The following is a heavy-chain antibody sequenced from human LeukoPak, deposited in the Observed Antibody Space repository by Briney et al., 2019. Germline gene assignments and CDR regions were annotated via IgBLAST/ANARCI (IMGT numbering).Heavy chain of an antibody. J-gene: IGHJ3*02. Sequence: PGGSLRLSCAASGFTFSSYAVSWVRQAPGKGLEWVAVIWYDGSNKYYADSVKGRFTISRDNSKNTLYLQMNSLRAEDTAVYYCARERGCSSTSCFLDAFDIWGQGTMVTVSS. CDR1: GFTFSSYA. CDR3: ARERGCSSTSCFLDAFDI. V-gene: IGHV3-33*08. CDR2: IWYDGSNK. D-gene: IGHD2-2*01.